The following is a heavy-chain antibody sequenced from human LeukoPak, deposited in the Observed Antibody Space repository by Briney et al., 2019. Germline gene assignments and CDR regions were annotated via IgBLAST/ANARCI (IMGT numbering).Heavy chain of an antibody. CDR3: ANGEIGYCSGGSCYDAFDI. CDR2: LRYDGSNK. CDR1: GFTFSSYG. J-gene: IGHJ3*02. V-gene: IGHV3-30*02. D-gene: IGHD2-15*01. Sequence: PGGSLRLSCAASGFTFSSYGMHLVRQAPGKGLEWVAFLRYDGSNKYYADSVKGRFTISRDNSKNTLYLQMNSLRAEDTAVYYSANGEIGYCSGGSCYDAFDIWGQGTMVTVSS.